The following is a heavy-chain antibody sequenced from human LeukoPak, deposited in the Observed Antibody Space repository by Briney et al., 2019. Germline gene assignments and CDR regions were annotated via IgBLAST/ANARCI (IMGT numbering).Heavy chain of an antibody. Sequence: ASVKVSCKASGYTFAGYYMHWVRQAPGQGLEWMGWINPNSGGTNYAQKFQGRVTMTRDTSISTAYMELSRLRSDDTAVYYCARVSDGPYYFDYWGQGTLVTVSS. V-gene: IGHV1-2*02. CDR2: INPNSGGT. CDR1: GYTFAGYY. CDR3: ARVSDGPYYFDY. J-gene: IGHJ4*02.